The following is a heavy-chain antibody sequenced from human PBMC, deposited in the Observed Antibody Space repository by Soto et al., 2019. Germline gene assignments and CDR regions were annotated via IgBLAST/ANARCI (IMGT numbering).Heavy chain of an antibody. J-gene: IGHJ4*02. CDR1: GGSISSGGYY. D-gene: IGHD6-19*01. V-gene: IGHV4-31*03. Sequence: QVQLQESGPGLVKPSQTLSLTCTVSGGSISSGGYYWSWIRQHPGKGLEWIGYIYYSGSTYYNPSLKSRVTISVDTSKNQFSLKLSSVTXAXXAVYYCAREALVAGXDYWGQGTLVTVSS. CDR3: AREALVAGXDY. CDR2: IYYSGST.